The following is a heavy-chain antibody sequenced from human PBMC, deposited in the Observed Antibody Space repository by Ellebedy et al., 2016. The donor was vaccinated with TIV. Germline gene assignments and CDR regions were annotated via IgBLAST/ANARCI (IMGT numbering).Heavy chain of an antibody. J-gene: IGHJ6*02. CDR3: ARGIELHYYYYGMDV. CDR2: ISAYNGNT. V-gene: IGHV1-18*04. D-gene: IGHD3-10*01. Sequence: AASVKVSCKASGYTFTSYGISWVRQAPGQGLEWMGWISAYNGNTNYAQKLQGRVTMTTDTSTSTAYMELSSLRSEDTAVYYCARGIELHYYYYGMDVWGQGTTVTVSS. CDR1: GYTFTSYG.